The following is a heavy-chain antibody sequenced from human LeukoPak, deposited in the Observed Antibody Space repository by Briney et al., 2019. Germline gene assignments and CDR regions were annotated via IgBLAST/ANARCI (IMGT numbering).Heavy chain of an antibody. Sequence: TAETLSLTCTVSGGSISSYYWSGIRQPPGKGLEWIGYIYYSGSTNYNPSLKSRVTISVVTSKNQFSLKLSSVTAADTAVYYCARAPGVGFGESTPSYYFDYWGQGTLVTVSS. CDR1: GGSISSYY. D-gene: IGHD3-10*01. V-gene: IGHV4-59*01. J-gene: IGHJ4*02. CDR2: IYYSGST. CDR3: ARAPGVGFGESTPSYYFDY.